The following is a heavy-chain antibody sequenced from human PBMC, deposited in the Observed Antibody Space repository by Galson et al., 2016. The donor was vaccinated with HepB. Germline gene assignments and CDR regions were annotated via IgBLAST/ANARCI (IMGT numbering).Heavy chain of an antibody. CDR2: IRGDGIVS. D-gene: IGHD3-10*01. Sequence: SLRLSCAASGFTFNAHWMHWVRQAPGKGLEWVANIRGDGIVSYYAESVRGRFTISRDNAKNSLYLQMHGLRVDETAVYYCSREMTGSYFDWGQGTLVTVSS. J-gene: IGHJ4*02. CDR3: SREMTGSYFD. V-gene: IGHV3-7*01. CDR1: GFTFNAHW.